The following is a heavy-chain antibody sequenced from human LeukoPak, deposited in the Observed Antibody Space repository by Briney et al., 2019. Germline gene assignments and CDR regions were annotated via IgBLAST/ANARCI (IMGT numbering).Heavy chain of an antibody. Sequence: SVKVSCKASGGTFSSYAISWVRQAPGQGLEWMGGIIPIFGTANYAQKFQGRVTITADKSTSTAYMELSSLRSEDTAVYYCAKDLASFYGSGSYGWFDPWGQGTLVTVSS. V-gene: IGHV1-69*06. D-gene: IGHD3-10*01. CDR2: IIPIFGTA. CDR3: AKDLASFYGSGSYGWFDP. CDR1: GGTFSSYA. J-gene: IGHJ5*02.